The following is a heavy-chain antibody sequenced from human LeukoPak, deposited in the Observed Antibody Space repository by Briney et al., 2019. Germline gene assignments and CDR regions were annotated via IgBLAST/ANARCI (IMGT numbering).Heavy chain of an antibody. CDR2: ISYDGSNK. Sequence: PGGSLRLSCAASGFTFSSYAMHWVRQAPGKGLEWVAVISYDGSNKYYADSVKGRFTISRDNSKNTLYLQMNSLRAEDTAVYYCARAAGYYYYYYMDVWGKGTTVTVSS. CDR3: ARAAGYYYYYYMDV. CDR1: GFTFSSYA. V-gene: IGHV3-30*01. J-gene: IGHJ6*03. D-gene: IGHD6-13*01.